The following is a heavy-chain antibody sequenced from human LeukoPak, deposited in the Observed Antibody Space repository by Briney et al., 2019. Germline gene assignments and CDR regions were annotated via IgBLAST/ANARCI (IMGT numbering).Heavy chain of an antibody. V-gene: IGHV4-59*01. CDR1: GGSISSYY. J-gene: IGHJ4*02. D-gene: IGHD2-2*01. CDR2: IYYSGST. CDR3: ARDLGSTSHYMDY. Sequence: KPSETLSLTCTASGGSISSYYGSWIRQPPGKGLEWIGYIYYSGSTNYNPSLKSRVTISVDTSKNQFSLKLSSLTAADTAVYYCARDLGSTSHYMDYWGQGTLVTISS.